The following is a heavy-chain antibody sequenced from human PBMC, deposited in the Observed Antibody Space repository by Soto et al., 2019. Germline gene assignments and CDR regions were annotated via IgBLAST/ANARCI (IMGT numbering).Heavy chain of an antibody. J-gene: IGHJ5*02. CDR3: ASSTSRDYGDYVFNWFDP. V-gene: IGHV1-69*12. CDR2: IIPIFGTA. D-gene: IGHD4-17*01. Sequence: QVQLVQSGAEVKKPGSSVKVSCKASGGTFSSYAISWVRQAPGQGLEWMGGIIPIFGTANYAQKFQGRVTITADESTSTAYTELSSLRSEDTAVYSCASSTSRDYGDYVFNWFDPWGQGTLVTVSS. CDR1: GGTFSSYA.